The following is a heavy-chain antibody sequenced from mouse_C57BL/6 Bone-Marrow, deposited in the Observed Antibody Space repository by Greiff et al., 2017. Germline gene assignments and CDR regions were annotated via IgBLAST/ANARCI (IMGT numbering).Heavy chain of an antibody. J-gene: IGHJ3*01. Sequence: VQLQQPGAELVMPGASVKLSCKASGYTFTSYWMHWVKQRPGQGLEWIGEIDPSDSYTNYNQKFKGKSTLTVDKSSSTAYMQLSSLTSEDSAVYYCARRDSNYELFAYWGQGTLVTVSA. V-gene: IGHV1-69*01. D-gene: IGHD2-5*01. CDR1: GYTFTSYW. CDR2: IDPSDSYT. CDR3: ARRDSNYELFAY.